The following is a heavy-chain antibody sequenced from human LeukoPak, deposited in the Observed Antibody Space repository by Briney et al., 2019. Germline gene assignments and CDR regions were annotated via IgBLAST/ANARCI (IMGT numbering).Heavy chain of an antibody. CDR1: GFTFSSYS. Sequence: GGSLRLSCAASGFTFSSYSMNWVRQAPGRGLEWVSSISESSSYIYYADSVKGRFTISRDNAKNSLYLQMNSLRAEDTAVYYCARAFGSVNSYYFDYWGQGTLVTVSS. CDR2: ISESSSYI. CDR3: ARAFGSVNSYYFDY. J-gene: IGHJ4*02. V-gene: IGHV3-21*06. D-gene: IGHD2-15*01.